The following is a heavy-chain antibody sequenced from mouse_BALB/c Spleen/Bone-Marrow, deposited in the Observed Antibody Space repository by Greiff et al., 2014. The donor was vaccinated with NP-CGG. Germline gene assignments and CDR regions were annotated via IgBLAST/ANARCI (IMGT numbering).Heavy chain of an antibody. Sequence: QVQLQQSGAELVRPGSSVKISCKSSGYSFSNYWMNWVKQRPGQGLEWIGQIYPGDGDTSYNGKFKGKATLTADKSSSTAYMQLSSLTSEDSAVYFCASRGDYSYAMDYWGQGTSVTVSS. D-gene: IGHD1-1*01. CDR1: GYSFSNYW. CDR2: IYPGDGDT. V-gene: IGHV1-80*01. CDR3: ASRGDYSYAMDY. J-gene: IGHJ4*01.